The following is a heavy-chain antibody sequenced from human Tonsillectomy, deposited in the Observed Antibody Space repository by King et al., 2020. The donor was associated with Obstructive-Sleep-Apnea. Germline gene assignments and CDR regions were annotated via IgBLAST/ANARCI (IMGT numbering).Heavy chain of an antibody. D-gene: IGHD3-10*01. Sequence: QLQESGPGLVKPSETLSLTCTVSGGSISSYYWSWIRQPPGKGLEWIGYIYYSGSTNYNPSLKSRVTISVDTSKNQFSLKLSSVTAADTAVYYWARHYSSGFDYWGQGTLVTVSS. V-gene: IGHV4-59*08. CDR1: GGSISSYY. CDR3: ARHYSSGFDY. CDR2: IYYSGST. J-gene: IGHJ4*02.